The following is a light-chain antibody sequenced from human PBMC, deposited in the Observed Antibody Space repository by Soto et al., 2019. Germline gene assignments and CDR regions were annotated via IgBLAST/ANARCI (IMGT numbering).Light chain of an antibody. J-gene: IGKJ5*01. V-gene: IGKV1-5*01. CDR3: QQYNTYST. Sequence: DIQMTQSPSTLSAFVGERVTITCRASQSISSWLAWYQQKPGKAPQALIYDASSLKSGVPSRFSGNGSGTEFTLTISSLQPDDFATYYCQQYNTYSTFGQGTRLEIK. CDR2: DAS. CDR1: QSISSW.